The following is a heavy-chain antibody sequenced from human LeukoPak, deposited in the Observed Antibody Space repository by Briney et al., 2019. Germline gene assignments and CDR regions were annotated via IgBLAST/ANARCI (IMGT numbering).Heavy chain of an antibody. D-gene: IGHD2-2*01. CDR1: LFTFTSYA. J-gene: IGHJ4*02. CDR2: ISINVGST. Sequence: PGRTLRLSRSPSLFTFTSYAMHSGRQAPGTGVEYGSAISINVGSTYYAHSVNARFTIPRDNSNTTLYLQISSLRAEDTAVYYCVKAPEDCSSTSCSLDYWGQGNVVTVSS. CDR3: VKAPEDCSSTSCSLDY. V-gene: IGHV3-64D*06.